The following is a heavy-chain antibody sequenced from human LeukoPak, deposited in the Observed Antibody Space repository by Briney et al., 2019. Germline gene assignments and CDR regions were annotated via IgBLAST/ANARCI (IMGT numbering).Heavy chain of an antibody. Sequence: PGESLKISCKGSGYLFTSYWIGWVRHMPGKGLEWMGIIYPGDSDTRYSPSFQGQVTISADKSSSTAYLQWSSLKASDTAMYYCARHIMLPREYYDFWIGYYPGAFDIWGQGTMVTVSS. J-gene: IGHJ3*02. CDR1: GYLFTSYW. V-gene: IGHV5-51*01. CDR3: ARHIMLPREYYDFWIGYYPGAFDI. CDR2: IYPGDSDT. D-gene: IGHD3-3*01.